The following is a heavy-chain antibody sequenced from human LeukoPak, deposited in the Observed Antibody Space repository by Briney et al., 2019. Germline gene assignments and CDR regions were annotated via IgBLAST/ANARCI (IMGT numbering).Heavy chain of an antibody. CDR3: AKDRSIAARPLFDY. J-gene: IGHJ4*02. V-gene: IGHV3-23*01. Sequence: PGGSLTLSCAASGFPFTFYTMSWVRPAPGKGLEWVSRIGGSGDNPYYADSVKGRFTISRDNSKNTLYLQMNSLRAEDTAIYYCAKDRSIAARPLFDYWGQGTLVTVSS. CDR1: GFPFTFYT. CDR2: IGGSGDNP. D-gene: IGHD6-6*01.